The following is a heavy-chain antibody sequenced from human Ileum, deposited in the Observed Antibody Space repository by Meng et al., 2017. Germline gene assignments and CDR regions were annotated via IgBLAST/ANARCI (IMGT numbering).Heavy chain of an antibody. J-gene: IGHJ4*02. CDR1: GGSGSSWMW. V-gene: IGHV4-4*02. D-gene: IGHD4-23*01. CDR2: SYNSGCK. CDR3: ARYILRWGYYFDY. Sequence: VHGAELGAARGKASGTRHLTCGSFGGSGSSWMWRGWVRQPQGKGLERIGESYNSGCKNYHRTLKSRVNISVDKSKNQFCLKLTSVTAADTAVYYCARYILRWGYYFDYWGQGTLVTVSS.